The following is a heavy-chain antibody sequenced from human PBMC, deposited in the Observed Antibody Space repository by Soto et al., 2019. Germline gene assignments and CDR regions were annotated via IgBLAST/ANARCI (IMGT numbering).Heavy chain of an antibody. CDR3: ARVPTRHFYYYTDMDV. V-gene: IGHV4-34*01. CDR2: INHSGST. Sequence: VRLQQWGAGLLKPSATLSLTCGISGGSFNTHYWSWLRQPPGRGLEWLGDINHSGSTNYNTPFKSLVTISVDTSKNQFSLQLTSVTAADTAVYYCARVPTRHFYYYTDMDVWGQGTAVTVSS. J-gene: IGHJ6*02. CDR1: GGSFNTHY. D-gene: IGHD3-3*01.